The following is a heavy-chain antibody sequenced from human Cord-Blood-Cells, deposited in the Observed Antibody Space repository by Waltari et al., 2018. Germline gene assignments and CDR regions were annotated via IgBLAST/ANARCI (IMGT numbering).Heavy chain of an antibody. J-gene: IGHJ3*02. CDR1: GGSFSGYY. D-gene: IGHD1-26*01. CDR3: ARPRIVGATRAFDI. CDR2: INHSGST. Sequence: QVQLQQWGAGLLKPSETLSLTCAVYGGSFSGYYWSWIRQPPGKGLEWIGEINHSGSTHYNPALKSRVTISVDTSKNHFSLKLSSVTAADTAVYYCARPRIVGATRAFDIWGQGTMVTVSS. V-gene: IGHV4-34*01.